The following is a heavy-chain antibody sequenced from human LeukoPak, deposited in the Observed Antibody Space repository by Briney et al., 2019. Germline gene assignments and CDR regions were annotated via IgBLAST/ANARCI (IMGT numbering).Heavy chain of an antibody. Sequence: AGGSLRLSCAASGFTFSSYAMSWVRQAPGKGLEWVGRITSKTDGGITDSAAPVKGRFTVSRDDSKNTLFLQMSSLRTEDTAVYYCATDESNSFFFWGQGTLVTVSS. D-gene: IGHD2/OR15-2a*01. V-gene: IGHV3-15*01. CDR1: GFTFSSYA. CDR3: ATDESNSFFF. J-gene: IGHJ4*02. CDR2: ITSKTDGGIT.